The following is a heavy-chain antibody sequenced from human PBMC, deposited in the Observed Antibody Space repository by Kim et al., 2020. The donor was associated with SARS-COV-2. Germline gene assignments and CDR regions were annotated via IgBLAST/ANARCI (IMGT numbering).Heavy chain of an antibody. V-gene: IGHV3-23*03. CDR3: AKGSIGYRSGARCFHAFDI. D-gene: IGHD2-15*01. CDR1: GFTFSNYA. J-gene: IGHJ3*02. Sequence: GGSLRPSCAASGFTFSNYAMTWVRQAPGKGLEWVSFIFSGGTSTYYADPVKGRFTISRDNSKNTRYLQMNSLRAEDTVVYYCAKGSIGYRSGARCFHAFDIWGQGKKVTVST. CDR2: IFSGGTST.